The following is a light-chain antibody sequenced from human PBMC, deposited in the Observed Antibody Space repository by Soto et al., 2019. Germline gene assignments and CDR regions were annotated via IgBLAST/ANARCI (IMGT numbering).Light chain of an antibody. J-gene: IGKJ1*01. CDR1: QSVSSN. Sequence: DIVMTQSPATLSVSPGERATLSCRASQSVSSNLAWYQQKPGQAPRLLIYGASTRATGIPARFSGSGSETEFTLTISSLQSEDFAVYYCQQYNNWPGTFGQGTKVDIK. CDR3: QQYNNWPGT. V-gene: IGKV3-15*01. CDR2: GAS.